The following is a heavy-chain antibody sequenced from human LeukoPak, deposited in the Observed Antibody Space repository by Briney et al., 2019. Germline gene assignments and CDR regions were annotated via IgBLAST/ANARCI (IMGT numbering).Heavy chain of an antibody. D-gene: IGHD2-15*01. Sequence: PGGSLRLSCAASGFTFSSYAMSWVRQAPGKGLEWVSAISGSGGSTYHADSVKGRFTISRDNAKNTLFLQMNSLRAEDTAVYYCAKDPVYDYCSGGSCYSWHADYNMDVWGKGPTVTISS. J-gene: IGHJ6*03. CDR2: ISGSGGST. CDR1: GFTFSSYA. CDR3: AKDPVYDYCSGGSCYSWHADYNMDV. V-gene: IGHV3-23*01.